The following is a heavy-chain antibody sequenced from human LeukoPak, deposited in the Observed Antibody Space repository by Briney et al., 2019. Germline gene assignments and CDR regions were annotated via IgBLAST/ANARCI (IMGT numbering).Heavy chain of an antibody. CDR2: INTVNSNP. V-gene: IGHV1-18*01. Sequence: ASVKVSCKTLGYSFTHYGISWVRQAPGQGLEWLGRINTVNSNPEIEQKFQDRVTVTTAKSTATAYMELKNLTSDDTAVYYCARDRGLVRHTNWLDPWGQGTLVTVSS. D-gene: IGHD3-10*01. CDR1: GYSFTHYG. CDR3: ARDRGLVRHTNWLDP. J-gene: IGHJ5*02.